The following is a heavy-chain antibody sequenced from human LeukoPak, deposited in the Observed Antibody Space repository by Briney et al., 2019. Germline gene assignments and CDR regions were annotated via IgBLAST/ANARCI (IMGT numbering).Heavy chain of an antibody. CDR3: AKDASAMLSYFDY. Sequence: PGGSLRLSCAGSGFIFNNYAMHWVRQPPGKGLEWVSGISWNSGSIDYADSVKGRFTISRDNAKNSLYLQMNSLRAEDTAVYYCAKDASAMLSYFDYWGQGTLVTVSS. CDR1: GFIFNNYA. V-gene: IGHV3-9*01. CDR2: ISWNSGSI. J-gene: IGHJ4*02. D-gene: IGHD2-2*01.